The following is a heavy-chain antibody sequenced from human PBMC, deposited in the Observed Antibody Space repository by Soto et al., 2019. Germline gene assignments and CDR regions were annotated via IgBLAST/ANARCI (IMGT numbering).Heavy chain of an antibody. D-gene: IGHD6-19*01. CDR1: GFSFSSYA. CDR3: AKVAYIGGSAVFDY. J-gene: IGHJ4*02. Sequence: EVQLLESGGGLLQPGGSLRLSCAASGFSFSSYAMSWVRQAPGKGLEWVSTITGRDDGTYYADSLKGRFTISRDTSKDTLYLQMNSLRAEDTAVYYCAKVAYIGGSAVFDYWGQGTLVTVSS. V-gene: IGHV3-23*01. CDR2: ITGRDDGT.